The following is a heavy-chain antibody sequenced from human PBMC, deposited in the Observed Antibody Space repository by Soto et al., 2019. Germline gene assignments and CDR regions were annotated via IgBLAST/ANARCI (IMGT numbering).Heavy chain of an antibody. Sequence: SETLSLTCAVSGGSISSGGYSWSWIRQPPGKGLEWIGYIYYSGSTNYNPSLKSRVIISVDTSKNQFSLQLSSVTAADTAVYYCAIYINSDNYYALDSWGQGSLVT. CDR2: IYYSGST. J-gene: IGHJ4*02. V-gene: IGHV4-61*08. D-gene: IGHD3-22*01. CDR1: GGSISSGGYS. CDR3: AIYINSDNYYALDS.